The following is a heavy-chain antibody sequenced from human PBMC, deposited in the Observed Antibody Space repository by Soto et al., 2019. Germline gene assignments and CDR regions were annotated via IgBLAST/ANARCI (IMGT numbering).Heavy chain of an antibody. V-gene: IGHV1-69*13. Sequence: SVKVSCKASGGTFSSYAISWVRQAPGQGLEWMGGIIPIFGTANYAQKFQGRVTITADESTSTAYMELSSLRSEDTAVYYCARGSRIAAAAPYYYGMDVWGQGTTVTVSS. CDR3: ARGSRIAAAAPYYYGMDV. J-gene: IGHJ6*02. CDR2: IIPIFGTA. D-gene: IGHD6-13*01. CDR1: GGTFSSYA.